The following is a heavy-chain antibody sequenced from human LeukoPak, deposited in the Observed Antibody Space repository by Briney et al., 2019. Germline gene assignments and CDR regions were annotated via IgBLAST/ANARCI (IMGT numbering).Heavy chain of an antibody. CDR1: GGSISSYY. J-gene: IGHJ6*02. V-gene: IGHV4-59*08. CDR3: ARRGPRTFYYYGMDV. CDR2: IYYSGST. Sequence: SETLSLTCTVSGGSISSYYWSWIRQPPGKGLEWIGYIYYSGSTNYNPSLKSRVTISVDTSKNQFSLKLSSVTAADTAVYYCARRGPRTFYYYGMDVWGQGTTVTVSS.